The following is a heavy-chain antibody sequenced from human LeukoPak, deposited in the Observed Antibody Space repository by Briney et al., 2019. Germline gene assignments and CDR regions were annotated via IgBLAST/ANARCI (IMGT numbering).Heavy chain of an antibody. J-gene: IGHJ6*03. CDR3: AKVRPSGYHSRYYYYMDV. Sequence: GGSLRLSCAASGFTFSSYGMHWVRQAPGKGLEWVAFIRYDGSNKYYADSVKGRFTISRDNSKNTLYVQMKSLRAEDTAVYYCAKVRPSGYHSRYYYYMDVWGKGTTVTVSS. CDR1: GFTFSSYG. CDR2: IRYDGSNK. D-gene: IGHD3-3*01. V-gene: IGHV3-30*02.